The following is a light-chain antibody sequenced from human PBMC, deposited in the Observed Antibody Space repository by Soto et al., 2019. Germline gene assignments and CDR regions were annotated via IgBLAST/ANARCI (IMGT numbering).Light chain of an antibody. Sequence: DIVMTQSPDSLAVSLGERATINCKSSQSVLYSSNNKNYLAWYQQKPGQPPKLLIYWASILESGVPDRFSGSGSGTDFPLTISNLQAEDVAVYYCQQYYSPWTFGQGTKVEIK. CDR3: QQYYSPWT. CDR1: QSVLYSSNNKNY. J-gene: IGKJ1*01. V-gene: IGKV4-1*01. CDR2: WAS.